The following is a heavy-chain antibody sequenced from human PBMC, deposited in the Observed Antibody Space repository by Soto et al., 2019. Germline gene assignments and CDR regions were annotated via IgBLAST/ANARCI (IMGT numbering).Heavy chain of an antibody. Sequence: EVQLVESGGGVVRPGGSLRLSCAASGFTFDDYGMSWVRQAPGKGLEWVSGINWNGGSTGYADSVKGRFTISRDNAKNSLYLQMNSLRAEDTALYHCARDRAIAAAVTGGYFDYWGQGTLVTVSS. CDR3: ARDRAIAAAVTGGYFDY. D-gene: IGHD6-13*01. CDR1: GFTFDDYG. J-gene: IGHJ4*02. CDR2: INWNGGST. V-gene: IGHV3-20*01.